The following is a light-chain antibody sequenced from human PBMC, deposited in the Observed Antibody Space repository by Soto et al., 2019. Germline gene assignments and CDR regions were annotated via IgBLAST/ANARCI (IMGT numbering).Light chain of an antibody. CDR2: DVT. CDR1: SSDVGGYNY. V-gene: IGLV2-14*03. J-gene: IGLJ2*01. CDR3: SSHTTSTTLV. Sequence: QSVLTQRASVSGSPGQSITISCTGTSSDVGGYNYVSWYQQHPGKAPKLIIYDVTNRPSGVSDRFSGSKSGNPASLTISGLQAEHEADYYGSSHTTSTTLVFGGGTKLTVL.